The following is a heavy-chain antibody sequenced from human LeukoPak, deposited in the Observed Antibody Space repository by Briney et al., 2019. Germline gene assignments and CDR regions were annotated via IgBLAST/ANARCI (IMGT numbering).Heavy chain of an antibody. D-gene: IGHD1-20*01. CDR3: ARITGTDFDY. CDR2: INPNSGGT. J-gene: IGHJ4*02. CDR1: GYTFTGYY. V-gene: IGHV1-2*02. Sequence: ASVKVSCKASGYTFTGYYMHWVRQAPGQGLEWMGWINPNSGGTNYAQKFQGRVSMTRDTSISTAYMGLSRLRSDDTAVYYCARITGTDFDYWGQGTLVTVSS.